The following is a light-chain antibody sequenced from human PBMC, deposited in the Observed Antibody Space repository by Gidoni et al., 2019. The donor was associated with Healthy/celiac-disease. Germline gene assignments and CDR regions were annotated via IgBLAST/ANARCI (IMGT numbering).Light chain of an antibody. CDR2: EVS. V-gene: IGLV2-14*01. CDR1: SSDVGGYKY. CDR3: SSYTSSSLWV. J-gene: IGLJ3*02. Sequence: QSALTQPASVSGSPGQSLTISCTGTSSDVGGYKYVSWYQQYPGKAPKLMIYEVSNRPSGVPDRFSGSKSGNTASLTISGLQAEDEADYYCSSYTSSSLWVFGGGTKLTVL.